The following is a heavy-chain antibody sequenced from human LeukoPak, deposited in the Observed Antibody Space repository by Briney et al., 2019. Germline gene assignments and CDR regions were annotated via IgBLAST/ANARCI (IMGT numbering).Heavy chain of an antibody. CDR2: IHYSGTT. J-gene: IGHJ5*02. D-gene: IGHD4-23*01. Sequence: PSETLSLTCTVSGGSISSGPNFWGWIRQPPGKGLEWIGSIHYSGTTHYNLSLKSRVTISVDTSKNQFSLRLSSVTAADTAVYYCARDGDYGGNSGWLDPWGQGTLVTVSS. CDR3: ARDGDYGGNSGWLDP. V-gene: IGHV4-39*02. CDR1: GGSISSGPNF.